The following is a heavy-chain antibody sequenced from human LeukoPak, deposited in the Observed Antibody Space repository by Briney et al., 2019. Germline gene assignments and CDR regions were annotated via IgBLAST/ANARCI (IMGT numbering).Heavy chain of an antibody. CDR1: GGTFISYA. D-gene: IGHD4-23*01. CDR2: IIPIFGTA. Sequence: ASVKVSCNASGGTFISYAINWVREAPGQGLEWMGGIIPIFGTAKYAQKFQGRVTITAVESISTAFMELTSLRSEDTAVYYCARGWLAETTVVTPYNYWGQGTLVTVSS. CDR3: ARGWLAETTVVTPYNY. J-gene: IGHJ4*02. V-gene: IGHV1-69*13.